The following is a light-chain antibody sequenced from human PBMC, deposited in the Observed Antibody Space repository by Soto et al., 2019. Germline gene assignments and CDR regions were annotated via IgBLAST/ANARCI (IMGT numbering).Light chain of an antibody. Sequence: SVLPQAASGSGSPGQSITISCTGTSSDVGGYNYVSWYQQHPGKAPKLMIYDVSNRPSGVSNRFSGSKSGNTASLTISGLQAEDEADYYCSSYTSSSIFYVFGTGTKVTVL. CDR3: SSYTSSSIFYV. CDR1: SSDVGGYNY. J-gene: IGLJ1*01. CDR2: DVS. V-gene: IGLV2-14*01.